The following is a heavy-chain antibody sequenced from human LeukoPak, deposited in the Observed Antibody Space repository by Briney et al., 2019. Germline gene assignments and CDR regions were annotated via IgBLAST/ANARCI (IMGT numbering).Heavy chain of an antibody. CDR2: INYSGST. Sequence: SETLSLTCTVSGGSISSSSYYWGWIRQPPGKGLEWMGSINYSGSTYHNPSLKSRVTISVDTSKNQFSLKLSSVTAADTAVFYCASGYSYDLFDYWGQGTLVTVSS. CDR3: ASGYSYDLFDY. J-gene: IGHJ4*02. V-gene: IGHV4-39*07. CDR1: GGSISSSSYY. D-gene: IGHD5-18*01.